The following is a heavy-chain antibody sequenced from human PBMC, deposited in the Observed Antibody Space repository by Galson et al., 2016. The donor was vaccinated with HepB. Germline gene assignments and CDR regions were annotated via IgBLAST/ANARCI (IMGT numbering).Heavy chain of an antibody. D-gene: IGHD5-18*01. V-gene: IGHV6-1*01. J-gene: IGHJ4*02. CDR2: TYYRSKWYN. Sequence: CAISGDSVSSNSAAWNWIRQSPSRGLEWLGRTYYRSKWYNDYAVSVKSRININPDTSKNQFSLQLNSVLPEDTAVYYCVKDGGFRGYSYGAFDYWGQGTLVTVSS. CDR3: VKDGGFRGYSYGAFDY. CDR1: GDSVSSNSAA.